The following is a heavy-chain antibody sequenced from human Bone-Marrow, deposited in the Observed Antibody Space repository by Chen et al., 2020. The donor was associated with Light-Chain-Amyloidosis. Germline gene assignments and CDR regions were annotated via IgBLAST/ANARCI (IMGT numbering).Heavy chain of an antibody. V-gene: IGHV5-51*01. D-gene: IGHD5-12*01. J-gene: IGHJ4*02. CDR2: IYPDASDA. CDR1: GYTFPNYW. Sequence: EVQLEQSGPEVKKPGESLKISCKGSGYTFPNYWIGWVRQMPGKGLEWMGVIYPDASDAGYSPSFEGQVTISADKSITTAYLQWRGLKASDTAMYYCARRRDGYNFDYWGQGTLVTVSS. CDR3: ARRRDGYNFDY.